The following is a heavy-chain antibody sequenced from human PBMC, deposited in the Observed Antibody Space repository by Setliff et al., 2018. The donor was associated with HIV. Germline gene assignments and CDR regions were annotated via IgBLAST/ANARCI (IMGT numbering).Heavy chain of an antibody. Sequence: SVKVSCKASGGTFSSYAISWVRQAPGQGLEWMGGIIPILGIANYAQKFQGRVTITTDESTSTAYMELSSLRSEDTAVYYCARTPRPGIAAAHDYWGQGTLVTVSS. CDR1: GGTFSSYA. J-gene: IGHJ4*02. CDR2: IIPILGIA. D-gene: IGHD6-13*01. CDR3: ARTPRPGIAAAHDY. V-gene: IGHV1-69*10.